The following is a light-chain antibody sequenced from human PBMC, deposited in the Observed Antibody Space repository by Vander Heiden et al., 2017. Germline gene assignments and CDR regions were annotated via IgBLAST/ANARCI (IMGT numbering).Light chain of an antibody. J-gene: IGLJ3*02. V-gene: IGLV3-25*03. CDR3: QSGDSSGTSVV. CDR1: ALPKQY. Sequence: SYELPQPPSVSVSPGQTARITCSGDALPKQYAYWYQQKPGQAPVLTMYEDSERPSGVPERFSGSRSGTTVTLTISGVQAEDEADYYCQSGDSSGTSVVFGGGTKLTVL. CDR2: EDS.